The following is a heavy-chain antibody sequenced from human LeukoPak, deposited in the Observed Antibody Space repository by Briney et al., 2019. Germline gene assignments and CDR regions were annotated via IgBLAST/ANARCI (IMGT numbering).Heavy chain of an antibody. CDR3: ARGTTAHSN. V-gene: IGHV4-34*01. J-gene: IGHJ4*02. CDR1: GGSFSGYY. CDR2: INHSGST. Sequence: PSETLSLTCAVYGGSFSGYYWSWIRQPPGKGLEWIGEINHSGSTNYNPSLKSRVTISVDTSKNQFSLKLSSVTAADTAVYYCARGTTAHSNWGQGTLVTVPS. D-gene: IGHD4-11*01.